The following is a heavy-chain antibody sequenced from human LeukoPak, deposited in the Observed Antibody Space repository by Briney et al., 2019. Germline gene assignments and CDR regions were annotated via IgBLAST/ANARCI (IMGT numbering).Heavy chain of an antibody. J-gene: IGHJ5*02. Sequence: PGGSLRLSCAASGFTFSNAWMSWVRQAPGKGLEWVGRIKSKTDGGTTDYAAPVKGRFTISRDDSKNTLYLRMNSLKTEDTAVYYCTTEGPYYYDSSGYNHWGQGTLVTVSS. CDR2: IKSKTDGGTT. V-gene: IGHV3-15*01. CDR3: TTEGPYYYDSSGYNH. CDR1: GFTFSNAW. D-gene: IGHD3-22*01.